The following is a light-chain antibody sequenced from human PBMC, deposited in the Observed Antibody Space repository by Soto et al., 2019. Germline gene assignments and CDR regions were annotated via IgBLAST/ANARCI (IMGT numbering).Light chain of an antibody. CDR3: QPYDKTVPQVT. V-gene: IGKV3-15*01. Sequence: DIILTQSPAIVSVSPGERATLSCRASRSVSTNLAWYQHKHGQAPRLLIYGASTRVTDIPPRFSGSGSGTEFTLTINYLKSEDFGVYYCQPYDKTVPQVTFGGGTKVEI. J-gene: IGKJ4*01. CDR2: GAS. CDR1: RSVSTN.